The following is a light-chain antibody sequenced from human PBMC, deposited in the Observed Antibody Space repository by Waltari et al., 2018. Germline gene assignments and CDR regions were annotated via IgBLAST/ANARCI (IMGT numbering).Light chain of an antibody. CDR2: EGT. J-gene: IGLJ3*02. V-gene: IGLV2-23*01. CDR3: CSYAGRSTWV. Sequence: QSALTQPASVSGSPGQSITIPCTGTSSDVGCYKFVSSYQQHQGKAPKLMIYEGTKRHSGVSNRFSGSKSGNTASLTISGLQAEDEADYYCCSYAGRSTWVFGGGTKLTVL. CDR1: SSDVGCYKF.